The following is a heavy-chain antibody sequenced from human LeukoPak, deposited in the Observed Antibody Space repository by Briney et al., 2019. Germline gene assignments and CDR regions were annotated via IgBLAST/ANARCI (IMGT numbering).Heavy chain of an antibody. Sequence: GASVKVSCKASGGTFSSYAISWVRQAPGQGLEWMGGIIPIFGTANYAQKFQGRVTITADESTSTAYMELSSLRSEGTAVYYCARASGGGSYSDGMDVWGQGTTVTVSS. CDR3: ARASGGGSYSDGMDV. J-gene: IGHJ6*02. V-gene: IGHV1-69*13. CDR2: IIPIFGTA. CDR1: GGTFSSYA. D-gene: IGHD1-26*01.